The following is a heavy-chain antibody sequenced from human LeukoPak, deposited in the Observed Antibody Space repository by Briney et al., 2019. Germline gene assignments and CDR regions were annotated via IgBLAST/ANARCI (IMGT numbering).Heavy chain of an antibody. D-gene: IGHD4-17*01. CDR1: GFTFSSYA. CDR2: ISGSGDST. J-gene: IGHJ4*02. V-gene: IGHV3-23*01. Sequence: TGGSLRLSCAASGFTFSSYAMSWVRQAPGKGLEWVSAISGSGDSTYYADSVKGRFTISRDNSKNTLYLQMNSLRAEDTAVYYCAKGRVDGDYYFDYWGQGTLVTVSS. CDR3: AKGRVDGDYYFDY.